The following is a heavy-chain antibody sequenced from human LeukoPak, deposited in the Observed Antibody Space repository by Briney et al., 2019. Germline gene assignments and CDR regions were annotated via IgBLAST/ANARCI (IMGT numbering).Heavy chain of an antibody. CDR1: GGSISSYY. CDR2: IYYSGST. V-gene: IGHV4-59*01. J-gene: IGHJ4*02. CDR3: ARSLPAWFGELPPPLDY. D-gene: IGHD3-10*01. Sequence: SETLSLTCTVSGGSISSYYWSWIRQPPGKGLEGIGYIYYSGSTNYNPSLKSRVTISVDTSKNQFSLKLSSVTAADTAVYYCARSLPAWFGELPPPLDYWGQGTLVTVSS.